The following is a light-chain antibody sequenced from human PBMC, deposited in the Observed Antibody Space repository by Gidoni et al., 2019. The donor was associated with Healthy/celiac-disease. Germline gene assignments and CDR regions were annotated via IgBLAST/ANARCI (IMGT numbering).Light chain of an antibody. J-gene: IGKJ4*01. CDR2: DAS. V-gene: IGKV1-33*01. CDR1: QDISNY. CDR3: QQYDNLPLT. Sequence: DIQMTQSPSSLSASVGDRVTITCQASQDISNYLNWYQQKPGKPPKLLIYDASNLETGVPSRFSGSGSGTDFTFTISSVQPEDIATYYCQQYDNLPLTFGGGTKVEIK.